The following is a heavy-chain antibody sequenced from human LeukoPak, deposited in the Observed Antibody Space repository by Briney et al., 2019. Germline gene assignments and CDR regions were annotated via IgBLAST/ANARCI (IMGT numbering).Heavy chain of an antibody. J-gene: IGHJ5*02. CDR2: INHSGST. Sequence: SETLSLTSAVYGGSFSGYYWSWIRQPPGKGLEWIGEINHSGSTNYNPSLKSRVTISVDTSKNQFSLKLSSVTAADTAVYYCARDGYYYDSSGYYGAENWFDPWGQGTLVTVSS. D-gene: IGHD3-22*01. CDR3: ARDGYYYDSSGYYGAENWFDP. CDR1: GGSFSGYY. V-gene: IGHV4-34*01.